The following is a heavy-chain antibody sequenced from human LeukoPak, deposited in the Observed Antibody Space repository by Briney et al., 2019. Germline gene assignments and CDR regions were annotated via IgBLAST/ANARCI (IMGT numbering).Heavy chain of an antibody. Sequence: GRSLRLSCAASGFTFSSYWMNWARQAPGKGLEWVASINHNGNENYYVDSVKGRFTISRDNAKNSLYLQMSNLRAEDTAVYFCARGGGLDVWGQGATVTVSS. CDR3: ARGGGLDV. V-gene: IGHV3-7*03. J-gene: IGHJ6*02. CDR2: INHNGNEN. CDR1: GFTFSSYW. D-gene: IGHD3-16*01.